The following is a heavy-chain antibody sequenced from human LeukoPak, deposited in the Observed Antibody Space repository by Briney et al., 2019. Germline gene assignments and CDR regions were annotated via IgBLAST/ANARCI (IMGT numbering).Heavy chain of an antibody. CDR3: ARDNNGLYFGVRGFDI. V-gene: IGHV4-4*07. CDR1: GGSMNTHY. CDR2: IYTSGST. Sequence: SETLSLTCSVSGGSMNTHYWNWIRQPAGKGLEWIGRIYTSGSTNHNPSLKSRVIMSLDTSKSQFSLSLGSVTAADTAVYYCARDNNGLYFGVRGFDIGGQGKMVIVSS. D-gene: IGHD3-3*01. J-gene: IGHJ3*02.